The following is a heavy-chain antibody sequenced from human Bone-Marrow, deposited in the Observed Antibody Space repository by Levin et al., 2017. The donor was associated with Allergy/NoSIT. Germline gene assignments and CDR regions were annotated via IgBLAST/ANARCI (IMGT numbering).Heavy chain of an antibody. V-gene: IGHV1-2*02. CDR3: AGGAPVAVGSVQEVDP. CDR2: INPNSGDT. CDR1: GYTFIGYY. D-gene: IGHD2-8*02. Sequence: ASVKVSCKASGYTFIGYYMHWVRQAPGQGLEWMGWINPNSGDTNYAQKFQGRVTMTRDTSISTAYMEMSRLSSDDTAVYYCAGGAPVAVGSVQEVDPWGQGTLVTVSS. J-gene: IGHJ5*02.